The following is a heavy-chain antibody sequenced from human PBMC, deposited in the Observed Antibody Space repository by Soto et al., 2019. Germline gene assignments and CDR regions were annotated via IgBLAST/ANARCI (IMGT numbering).Heavy chain of an antibody. J-gene: IGHJ6*02. V-gene: IGHV3-21*01. CDR3: ARDYSSSGGMDV. CDR1: GFTFSSYS. CDR2: ISSSSSYI. Sequence: GGSLRLSCAASGFTFSSYSMNWVRQAPGKGLEWVSSISSSSSYIYYADSVKGRFTISRDNAKNSPYLQMNSLRAEDTAVYYCARDYSSSGGMDVWGQGTTVTVSS. D-gene: IGHD6-6*01.